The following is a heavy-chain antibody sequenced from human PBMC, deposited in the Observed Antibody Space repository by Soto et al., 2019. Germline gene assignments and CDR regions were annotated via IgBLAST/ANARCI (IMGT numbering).Heavy chain of an antibody. CDR3: AREDRTLPGWFDP. V-gene: IGHV1-8*01. J-gene: IGHJ5*02. CDR1: GYTFTSYD. CDR2: MNPNSGNT. Sequence: ASVKVSCKASGYTFTSYDINWVRQATGQGLEWMGWMNPNSGNTGYAQKFQGRVTMTRNTSISTAYMELSSLRSEDTAVYYCAREDRTLPGWFDPWGQGTLVTVSS. D-gene: IGHD1-7*01.